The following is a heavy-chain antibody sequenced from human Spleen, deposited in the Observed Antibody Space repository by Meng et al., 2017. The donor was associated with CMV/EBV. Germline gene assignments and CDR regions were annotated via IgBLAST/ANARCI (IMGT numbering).Heavy chain of an antibody. J-gene: IGHJ6*02. CDR2: IYPGDSDT. D-gene: IGHD3-22*01. CDR3: AREYYYDRSGHRTAMDV. Sequence: KVSCKGSGYSFTNYWVGWVRQMPGKGLEWMGIIYPGDSDTRYSPSFQGQVTISADKSIGTVFLQWSSLKASDTAMYYCAREYYYDRSGHRTAMDVWGQGTTVTVSS. V-gene: IGHV5-51*01. CDR1: GYSFTNYW.